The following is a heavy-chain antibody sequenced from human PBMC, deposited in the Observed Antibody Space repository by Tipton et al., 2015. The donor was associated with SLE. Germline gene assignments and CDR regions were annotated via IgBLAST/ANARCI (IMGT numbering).Heavy chain of an antibody. CDR1: GFNFGTYW. CDR3: ARDTTFAVHIENWVDGMDV. V-gene: IGHV3-7*01. D-gene: IGHD2-21*01. CDR2: IKDDDSEK. J-gene: IGHJ6*02. Sequence: SLRLSCAASGFNFGTYWMTWVRQAPGKGLEWVANIKDDDSEKYYVDSVKGRFTISRDNAKKSVYLQMNSLRADDTAVYYCARDTTFAVHIENWVDGMDVWGQGTTVTVSS.